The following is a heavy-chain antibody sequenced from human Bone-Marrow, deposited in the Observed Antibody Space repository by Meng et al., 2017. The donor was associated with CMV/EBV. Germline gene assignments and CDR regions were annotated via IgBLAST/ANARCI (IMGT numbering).Heavy chain of an antibody. CDR1: GGTFSSYA. Sequence: SVKVSCKASGGTFSSYAISWVRQAPGQGLEWMGGIIPIFGTANYAQKFQGRVTITTDESTSTAYMELSSLRSEDTAVYYCARVPLLRTTKSFGGRRNWFDPWGQGTLVTVSS. CDR3: ARVPLLRTTKSFGGRRNWFDP. V-gene: IGHV1-69*05. J-gene: IGHJ5*02. D-gene: IGHD1-1*01. CDR2: IIPIFGTA.